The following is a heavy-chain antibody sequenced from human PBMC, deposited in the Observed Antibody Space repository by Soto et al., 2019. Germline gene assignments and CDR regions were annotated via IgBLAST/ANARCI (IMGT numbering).Heavy chain of an antibody. D-gene: IGHD6-13*01. J-gene: IGHJ4*02. CDR2: IYYSGST. V-gene: IGHV4-39*01. CDR1: GGSISSSSYY. CDR3: AGPNAGYSSSWYSGGENDY. Sequence: SETLSLTCTVSGGSISSSSYYWGWIRQPPGKGLEWIGSIYYSGSTYYNPSLKSRVTISVDTSKNQFSLKLSSVTAADTAVYYCAGPNAGYSSSWYSGGENDYWGQGTLVTVSS.